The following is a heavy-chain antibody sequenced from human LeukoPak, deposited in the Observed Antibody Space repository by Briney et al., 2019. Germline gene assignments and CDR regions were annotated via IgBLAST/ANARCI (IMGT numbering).Heavy chain of an antibody. Sequence: GASVKVSCKASGYTFTGYYMHWVRQAPGQGLEWMGWISAYNGNTNYAQKLQGRVTMTTDTSTSTAYMELSRLRSDDTAVYYCARDVWELLFFDYWGQGTLVTVSS. CDR1: GYTFTGYY. V-gene: IGHV1-18*04. CDR2: ISAYNGNT. J-gene: IGHJ4*02. CDR3: ARDVWELLFFDY. D-gene: IGHD1-26*01.